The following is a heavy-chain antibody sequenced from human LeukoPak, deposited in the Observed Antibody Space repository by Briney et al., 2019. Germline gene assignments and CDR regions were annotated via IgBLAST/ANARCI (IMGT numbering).Heavy chain of an antibody. V-gene: IGHV4-34*01. Sequence: SETLSLTCAVYGGSFSDYYWSWIRQPPGKGLEWIGEINHSGSTNYNPSLKSRVTISVDTSKNQFSLKLSSVTAADTAVYYCARERVLGDTAMLDAFDIWGQGTMVTVSS. CDR2: INHSGST. CDR1: GGSFSDYY. D-gene: IGHD5-18*01. CDR3: ARERVLGDTAMLDAFDI. J-gene: IGHJ3*02.